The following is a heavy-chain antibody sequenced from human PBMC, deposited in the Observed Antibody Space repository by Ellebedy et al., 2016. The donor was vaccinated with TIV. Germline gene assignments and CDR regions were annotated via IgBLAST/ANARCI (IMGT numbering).Heavy chain of an antibody. CDR1: GFTFIYYS. D-gene: IGHD5-18*01. J-gene: IGHJ3*01. V-gene: IGHV3-48*04. CDR3: ASTVQMWLPVFHF. CDR2: ISSDSSKI. Sequence: GESLKISCAASGFTFIYYSMNWVRQAPGKGLEWISYISSDSSKIVYADSVKCRFTISRDNAKNSFYLQMDSLRVEDTAVYYCASTVQMWLPVFHFWGQGTMVTVSS.